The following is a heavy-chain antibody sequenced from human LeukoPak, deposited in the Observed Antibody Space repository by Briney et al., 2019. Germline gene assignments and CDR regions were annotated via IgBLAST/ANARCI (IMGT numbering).Heavy chain of an antibody. V-gene: IGHV3-23*01. Sequence: GGSLRLSCAAPGFTFSSYAMSWVRQAPGKGLEWVSAISGSGGSTYYADSVKGRFTISRDNSKNTLYLQMNSLRAEDTAVYYCAKGGHYYGSGSYYNPPNDYYYYYMDVWGKGTTVTVSS. J-gene: IGHJ6*03. CDR1: GFTFSSYA. CDR3: AKGGHYYGSGSYYNPPNDYYYYYMDV. CDR2: ISGSGGST. D-gene: IGHD3-10*01.